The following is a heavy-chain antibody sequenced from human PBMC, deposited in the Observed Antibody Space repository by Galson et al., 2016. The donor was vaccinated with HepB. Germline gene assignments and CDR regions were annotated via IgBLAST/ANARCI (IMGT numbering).Heavy chain of an antibody. J-gene: IGHJ5*02. CDR1: EFAFSGSA. CDR2: IRNKANNYAT. Sequence: SLRLSCAASEFAFSGSAMHWVRQASGKGLEWVGHIRNKANNYATSYAEAVKGRFTISRDDLKNTAYLQMNSLKTEDTALYFCIRSSPFCSGGSCYNWFDPWGQGTLVTVSS. CDR3: IRSSPFCSGGSCYNWFDP. D-gene: IGHD2-15*01. V-gene: IGHV3-73*01.